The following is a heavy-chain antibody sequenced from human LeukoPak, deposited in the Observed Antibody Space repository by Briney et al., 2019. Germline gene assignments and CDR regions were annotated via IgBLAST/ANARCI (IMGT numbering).Heavy chain of an antibody. CDR1: GDSVSSNSAA. CDR3: ARSTYIAVAGWFDP. V-gene: IGHV6-1*01. CDR2: TYYRSKWYN. J-gene: IGHJ5*02. Sequence: SQPLSLTCAISGDSVSSNSAAWTWIRQSPSRGLEWLGRTYYRSKWYNDYAVSVKSRIIINSDTSKNQFSLQLNSVTPEDTAMYYCARSTYIAVAGWFDPWGQGTLVTVSS. D-gene: IGHD6-19*01.